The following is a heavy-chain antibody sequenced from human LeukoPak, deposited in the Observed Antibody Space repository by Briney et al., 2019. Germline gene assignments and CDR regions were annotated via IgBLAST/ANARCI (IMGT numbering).Heavy chain of an antibody. Sequence: ASVSVSCKASGYTFTSYYMHWVRQAPGQGLEWMGIINPSGGSTNYAQNFQGRVTMTRDTSTSTVYMELSSLRSEDTAVYYCARERVSSGYHYWGQATLVTVSS. CDR2: INPSGGST. D-gene: IGHD3-22*01. CDR1: GYTFTSYY. V-gene: IGHV1-46*01. CDR3: ARERVSSGYHY. J-gene: IGHJ4*02.